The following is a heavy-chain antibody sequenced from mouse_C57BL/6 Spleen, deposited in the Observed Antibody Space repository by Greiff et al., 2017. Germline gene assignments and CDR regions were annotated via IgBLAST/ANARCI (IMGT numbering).Heavy chain of an antibody. V-gene: IGHV5-9-1*02. J-gene: IGHJ4*01. CDR1: GFTFSSYA. CDR2: ISSGGDYI. D-gene: IGHD4-1*01. CDR3: TRVTGRYYAMDY. Sequence: EVQRVESGEGLVKPGGSLKLSCAASGFTFSSYAMSWVRQTPETRLEWVAYISSGGDYIYYADTVKGRFTISRDNARNTLYLQMSSMKSEDTAMDYCTRVTGRYYAMDYWGQGTSVTVSS.